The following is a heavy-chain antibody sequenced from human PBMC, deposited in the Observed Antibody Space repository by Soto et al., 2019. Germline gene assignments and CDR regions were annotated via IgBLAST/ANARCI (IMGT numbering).Heavy chain of an antibody. CDR3: ARADVDFGVDKGRRDYYYYFMDV. V-gene: IGHV1-69*02. CDR2: IIPILGIA. Sequence: GASVKVSCKASGGTFSSYTISWVRQAPGQGLEWMGRIIPILGIANYAQKFQGRVTITADKSTSTAYMELSSLRSEDTAVYYCARADVDFGVDKGRRDYYYYFMDVWGKGTTVTVSS. J-gene: IGHJ6*03. D-gene: IGHD3-3*01. CDR1: GGTFSSYT.